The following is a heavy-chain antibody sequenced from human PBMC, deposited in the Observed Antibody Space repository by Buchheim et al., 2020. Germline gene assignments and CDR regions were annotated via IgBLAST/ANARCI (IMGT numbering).Heavy chain of an antibody. D-gene: IGHD1-26*01. CDR2: MDPGGGST. V-gene: IGHV1-46*03. J-gene: IGHJ4*02. Sequence: QVHLVQSGAEVKKPGASVRFSCKASGNTFSSHHVHWVRQAPGQGLEWLGIMDPGGGSTINAQNFKGRVTMTRDTSTSTVYMELSSLTSDDTAVYFCARGADSATFYPPDYWGQGTL. CDR3: ARGADSATFYPPDY. CDR1: GNTFSSHH.